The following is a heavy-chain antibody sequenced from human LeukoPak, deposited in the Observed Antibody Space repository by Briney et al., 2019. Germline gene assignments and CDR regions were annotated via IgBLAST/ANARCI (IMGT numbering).Heavy chain of an antibody. J-gene: IGHJ3*02. CDR1: GGSISSSSYY. CDR3: ARREQWLVQGAFDI. CDR2: IYYSGST. V-gene: IGHV4-39*01. Sequence: SETLSLTCTVSGGSISSSSYYWGWIRQPPGKGLEWIGSIYYSGSTYYNPSLKSRVTIFVDTSKNQFSLKLTSLTAADTAVYYCARREQWLVQGAFDIWGQGTMVTVSS. D-gene: IGHD6-19*01.